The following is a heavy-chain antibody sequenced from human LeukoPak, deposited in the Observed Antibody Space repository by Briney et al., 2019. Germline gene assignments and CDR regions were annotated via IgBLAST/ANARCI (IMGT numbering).Heavy chain of an antibody. CDR3: ATGGILGSNFEY. D-gene: IGHD2-15*01. V-gene: IGHV5-51*01. Sequence: GESLKIACQGSGYTFIRLWIGRVRQMPGKGLEWMGIIYPGDSETRYSPSFQGQVTISVDKSISTAYLQWSSLKASDTAVYYSATGGILGSNFEYWGQGALVTVSS. CDR2: IYPGDSET. CDR1: GYTFIRLW. J-gene: IGHJ4*02.